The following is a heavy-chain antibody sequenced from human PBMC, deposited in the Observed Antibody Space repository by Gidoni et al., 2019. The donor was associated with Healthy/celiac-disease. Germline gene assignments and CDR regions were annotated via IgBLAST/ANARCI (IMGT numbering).Heavy chain of an antibody. Sequence: QVQLVQSGAAVKKPGSSVNVSCTASGGPFSSYPISWVRQAPGQGLEWMGGIIPIFGTANYAQKFQGRVTITADESTSTAYMELSSLRSEDTAVYYCARGAWGNYDYVWGSDNYFDYWGQGTLVTVSS. CDR3: ARGAWGNYDYVWGSDNYFDY. CDR2: IIPIFGTA. CDR1: GGPFSSYP. D-gene: IGHD3-16*01. J-gene: IGHJ4*02. V-gene: IGHV1-69*01.